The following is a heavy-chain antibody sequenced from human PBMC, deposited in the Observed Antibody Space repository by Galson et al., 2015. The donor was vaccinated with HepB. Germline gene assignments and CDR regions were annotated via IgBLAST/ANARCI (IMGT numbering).Heavy chain of an antibody. V-gene: IGHV3-33*01. CDR1: GFTFSSYG. CDR3: ARDLKGHGDLNDASDI. D-gene: IGHD4-17*01. J-gene: IGHJ3*02. Sequence: SLRLSCAASGFTFSSYGMHWVRQAPGKGLEWVAVIWYDGSNKYYADSVKGRFTISRDNAKNTLYLQMNSLRTEDTAVYYCARDLKGHGDLNDASDIWGQGTMVTVSS. CDR2: IWYDGSNK.